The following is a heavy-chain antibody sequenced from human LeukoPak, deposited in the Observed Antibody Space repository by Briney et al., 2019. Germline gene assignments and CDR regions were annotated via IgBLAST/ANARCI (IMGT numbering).Heavy chain of an antibody. CDR2: ISSDSSTK. D-gene: IGHD4-17*01. CDR1: GFSFSSYS. J-gene: IGHJ4*02. V-gene: IGHV3-48*02. Sequence: PGGSLRLSCAASGFSFSSYSLNWVRQAPGKGLEWVSHISSDSSTKDYADSVKGRFTISRDNAKDSLYLQMNSLRDEDTAVYYCARDFDGPRASDYWGQGTSVTVSS. CDR3: ARDFDGPRASDY.